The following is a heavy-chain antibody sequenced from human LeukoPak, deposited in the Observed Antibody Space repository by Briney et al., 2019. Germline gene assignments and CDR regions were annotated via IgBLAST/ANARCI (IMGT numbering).Heavy chain of an antibody. CDR2: INTNTGNP. CDR1: GYTFTSYA. J-gene: IGHJ5*02. D-gene: IGHD3-10*01. Sequence: ASVKVSCKASGYTFTSYAMNWVRQAPGQGLEWMGWINTNTGNPTYAQGFTGRFVFSLDTSVSTAYLQISSLKAEDTAVYYCAREGVSGSPYPDWFDPWGQGTLVTVSS. V-gene: IGHV7-4-1*02. CDR3: AREGVSGSPYPDWFDP.